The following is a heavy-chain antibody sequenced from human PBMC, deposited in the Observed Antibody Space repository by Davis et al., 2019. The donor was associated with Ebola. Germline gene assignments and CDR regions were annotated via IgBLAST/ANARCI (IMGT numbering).Heavy chain of an antibody. CDR2: ISGFSGGT. V-gene: IGHV3-23*01. Sequence: GESLKISCAASGFTFSSYGMTWVRQAPGKGLEWVSTISGFSGGTFYADSVKGRFTISRDNSKNTLYVQMNSLRAEDTAVYYCAKGLQIRGSGSYDKSPFDMWGQGTMVTVSS. D-gene: IGHD3-10*01. CDR1: GFTFSSYG. J-gene: IGHJ3*02. CDR3: AKGLQIRGSGSYDKSPFDM.